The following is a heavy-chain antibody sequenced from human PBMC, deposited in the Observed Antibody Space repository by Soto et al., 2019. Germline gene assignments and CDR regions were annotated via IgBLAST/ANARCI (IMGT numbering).Heavy chain of an antibody. Sequence: QVQLVQSGAEVKKPGSSVKVSCKASGGTFSSYAISWVRQAPGQGLEWMGGIIPIFGTANYAQKFQGRVTITGDDSTSTAQMDLRSPGSEDKAVYYWARGKGEDSSTFYGKDGWGQGATVTFAS. CDR3: ARGKGEDSSTFYGKDG. D-gene: IGHD6-13*01. CDR2: IIPIFGTA. CDR1: GGTFSSYA. V-gene: IGHV1-69*01. J-gene: IGHJ6*02.